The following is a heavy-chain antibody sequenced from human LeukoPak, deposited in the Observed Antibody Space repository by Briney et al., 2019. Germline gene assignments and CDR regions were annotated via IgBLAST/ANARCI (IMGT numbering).Heavy chain of an antibody. CDR3: AKVPYSDYGSGRLPFMDV. Sequence: GGSLRLSCAASGFTFSNYAMSWVRQAPGKGLEWVSTISNSGAGTYYADSVKGRFTISRDNSKNTLYLQMNSLRAEDTAIHYCAKVPYSDYGSGRLPFMDVWGQGTTVAVSS. D-gene: IGHD3-10*01. V-gene: IGHV3-23*01. CDR1: GFTFSNYA. CDR2: ISNSGAGT. J-gene: IGHJ6*02.